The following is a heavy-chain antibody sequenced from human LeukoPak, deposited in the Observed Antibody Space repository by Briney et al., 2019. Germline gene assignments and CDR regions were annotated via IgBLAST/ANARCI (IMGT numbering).Heavy chain of an antibody. Sequence: AKSEKGRFTISKDNSKNTLYLQMNSLRAEDTAIYFCAKDGYSGGWYGDFWGQGTLVTVSS. D-gene: IGHD6-13*01. V-gene: IGHV3-23*01. CDR3: AKDGYSGGWYGDF. J-gene: IGHJ4*02.